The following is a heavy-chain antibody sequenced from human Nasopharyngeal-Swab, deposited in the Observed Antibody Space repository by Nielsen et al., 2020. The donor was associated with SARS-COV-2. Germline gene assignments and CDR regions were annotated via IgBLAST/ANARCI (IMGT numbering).Heavy chain of an antibody. CDR2: ISCSGHRT. CDR3: AKDFRHNYDYWSGYFTN. D-gene: IGHD3-3*01. CDR1: GFTFSSCA. J-gene: IGHJ4*02. V-gene: IGHV3-23*01. Sequence: GESLKISCVASGFTFSSCAMTWVRQAPGKGLQWLSTISCSGHRTYYADSVKGRFTISRDNSQNTLYLQMNSLRAEDTAVYYCAKDFRHNYDYWSGYFTNWGQGTLVTVSS.